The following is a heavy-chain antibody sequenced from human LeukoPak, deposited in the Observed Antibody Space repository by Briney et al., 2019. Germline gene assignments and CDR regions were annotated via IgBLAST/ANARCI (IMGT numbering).Heavy chain of an antibody. D-gene: IGHD1-26*01. CDR2: IYPGDSDT. CDR3: ASLNSGNPPSYYYYGMDV. V-gene: IGHV5-51*01. CDR1: GYSFTSYW. J-gene: IGHJ6*02. Sequence: GESLKISCKGSGYSFTSYWIGWVRQMPGKGLEWVGIIYPGDSDTRYSPSFQGQVTISADKSISTAYLQWSSLKASDTAMYYCASLNSGNPPSYYYYGMDVWGQGTTVTVSS.